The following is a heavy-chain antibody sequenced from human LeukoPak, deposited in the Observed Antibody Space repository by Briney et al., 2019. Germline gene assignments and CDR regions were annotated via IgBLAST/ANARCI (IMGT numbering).Heavy chain of an antibody. CDR3: ARRLTTGSFDC. Sequence: PGESLKISCKGSGYSFTSHWIAWVRQMPGKGLEWLGIIYPGDSHTRYSPSFEGQVTISADTSITTAYLQWNSLKASDTAMYYCARRLTTGSFDCWGQGTLVTVTS. D-gene: IGHD2-8*01. V-gene: IGHV5-51*01. J-gene: IGHJ4*02. CDR1: GYSFTSHW. CDR2: IYPGDSHT.